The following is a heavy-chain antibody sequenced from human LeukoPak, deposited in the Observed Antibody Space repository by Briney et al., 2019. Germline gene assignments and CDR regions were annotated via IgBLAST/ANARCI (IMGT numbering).Heavy chain of an antibody. CDR1: GGSISSHY. J-gene: IGHJ4*02. CDR3: ARGQAVTFFAY. Sequence: SETLSLTCTVSGGSISSHYWAWLRQPPGKGLEWIGWMFFTGDTNFNPSLKSRVTISIDTSKNQFSLKLSSVTAADTAVYYCARGQAVTFFAYWGQGILVTVSS. CDR2: MFFTGDT. V-gene: IGHV4-59*11. D-gene: IGHD4-17*01.